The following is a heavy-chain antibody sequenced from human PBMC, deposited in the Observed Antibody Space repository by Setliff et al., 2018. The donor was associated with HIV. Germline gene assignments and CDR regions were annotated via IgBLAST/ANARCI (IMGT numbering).Heavy chain of an antibody. CDR1: GGSISSSSYY. CDR3: ARQDQYDDSGYYVGFYGMDV. Sequence: NLSLTCTVSGGSISSSSYYWTWIRQPAGKGLEWIGRIYTTGSTNYNPSLKSRVTVSVDTSKNQFSLKLSSVTAADTAVYYCARQDQYDDSGYYVGFYGMDVWGQGTTVTVSS. D-gene: IGHD3-22*01. CDR2: IYTTGST. V-gene: IGHV4-61*02. J-gene: IGHJ6*02.